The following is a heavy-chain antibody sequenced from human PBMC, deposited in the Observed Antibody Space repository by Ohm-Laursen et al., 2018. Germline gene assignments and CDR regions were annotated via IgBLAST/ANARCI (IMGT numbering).Heavy chain of an antibody. CDR3: ARETLSENIPMKNRGAFHM. J-gene: IGHJ3*02. D-gene: IGHD3-22*01. Sequence: GTLSLTCIVSGDSIINYHWNWIRQPAGKGLEWIGRISSSGNTNYNPSLQSRVTMSVDTSKNQFSLKLSSVTAADTAVYYCARETLSENIPMKNRGAFHMWGQGTMVIVSS. V-gene: IGHV4-4*07. CDR1: GDSIINYH. CDR2: ISSSGNT.